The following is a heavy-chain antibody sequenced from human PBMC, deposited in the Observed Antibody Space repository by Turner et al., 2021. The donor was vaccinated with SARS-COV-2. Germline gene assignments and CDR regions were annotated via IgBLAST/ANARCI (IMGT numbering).Heavy chain of an antibody. D-gene: IGHD3-10*01. Sequence: QLQLQESVPGLVKPSETLSPTCTVAGCAISSSSYYWGWIRHPPGKGLEWIGSVYYSGSTYYNTSHKSRVAISVDTTKNQFSLKLRSVTAADMAVYYCARFPVGYYGSGSYYHYGMDVWGQGTTVTVSS. J-gene: IGHJ6*02. V-gene: IGHV4-39*01. CDR2: VYYSGST. CDR3: ARFPVGYYGSGSYYHYGMDV. CDR1: GCAISSSSYY.